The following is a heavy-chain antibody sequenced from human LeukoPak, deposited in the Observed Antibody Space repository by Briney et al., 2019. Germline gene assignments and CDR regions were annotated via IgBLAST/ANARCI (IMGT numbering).Heavy chain of an antibody. CDR3: AKVGYCSNGVCPPADY. J-gene: IGHJ4*02. Sequence: GGSLRLSCAASGFTFSSYAMSWVRQAPGKGLEWVSAISGSGGSTYYADSVKGRFTISRDNSKNTLYLQMNSLRAEDTAVYYCAKVGYCSNGVCPPADYWGQGTLVTVSS. V-gene: IGHV3-23*01. CDR1: GFTFSSYA. CDR2: ISGSGGST. D-gene: IGHD2-8*01.